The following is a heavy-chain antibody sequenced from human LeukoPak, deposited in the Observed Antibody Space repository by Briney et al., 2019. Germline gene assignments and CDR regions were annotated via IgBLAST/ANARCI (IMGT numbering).Heavy chain of an antibody. CDR3: ARAYYDSSGLYYYYYYGMDV. J-gene: IGHJ6*02. V-gene: IGHV1-69*13. Sequence: GASVKVSCKASGGTFSSYAISWVRQAPGQGLEWMGGIIPIFGTANYAQKFQGRVTITADESTSTAYMELSSLRSEDTAVYYCARAYYDSSGLYYYYYYGMDVWGQGTTVTVSS. D-gene: IGHD3-22*01. CDR2: IIPIFGTA. CDR1: GGTFSSYA.